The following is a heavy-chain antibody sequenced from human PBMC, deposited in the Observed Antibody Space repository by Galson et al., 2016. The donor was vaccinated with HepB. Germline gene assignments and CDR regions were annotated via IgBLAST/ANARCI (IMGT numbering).Heavy chain of an antibody. D-gene: IGHD4-17*01. CDR3: ARGPTVTASNNWFDP. CDR2: IHSSGSA. Sequence: GLEWIGYIHSSGSAYSSPSLKSRATISIDTSKNQFSLKLTSATAADTAVYYCARGPTVTASNNWFDPWGQGTLVTVSS. J-gene: IGHJ5*02. V-gene: IGHV4-31*02.